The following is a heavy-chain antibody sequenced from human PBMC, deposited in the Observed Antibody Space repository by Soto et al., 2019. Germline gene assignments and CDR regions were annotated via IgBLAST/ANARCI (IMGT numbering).Heavy chain of an antibody. CDR3: AREGSSGWFNWFDP. J-gene: IGHJ5*02. CDR1: GGSISSYY. D-gene: IGHD6-19*01. Sequence: ASETLSLTCTVSGGSISSYYWSWIRQPPGKGLEWIGYIYYSGSTNYNPSLKSRVTISVDTSKNQFSLKLSSVTAADTAVYYCAREGSSGWFNWFDPWGQGTLVTVSS. CDR2: IYYSGST. V-gene: IGHV4-59*01.